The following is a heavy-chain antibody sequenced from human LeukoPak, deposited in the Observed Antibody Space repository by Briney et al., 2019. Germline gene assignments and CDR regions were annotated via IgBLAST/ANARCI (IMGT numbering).Heavy chain of an antibody. V-gene: IGHV3-30*01. CDR2: ISYDGSNK. J-gene: IGHJ4*02. CDR1: GFTFSSYA. D-gene: IGHD3-3*01. CDR3: ARVHKTGDFWSGAPPYFDY. Sequence: GGSLRLSCAASGFTFSSYAMHWARQAPGKGLEWVAVISYDGSNKYYADSVKGRFTISRDNSKNALYLQMNSLRAEDTAVYYCARVHKTGDFWSGAPPYFDYWGQGTLVTVSS.